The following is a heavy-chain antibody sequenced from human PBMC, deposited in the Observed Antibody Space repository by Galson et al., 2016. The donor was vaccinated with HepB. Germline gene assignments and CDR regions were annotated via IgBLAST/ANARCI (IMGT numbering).Heavy chain of an antibody. CDR1: GDSVSSNNAG. CDR3: AREPPVVPPTYHYYMGV. V-gene: IGHV6-1*01. CDR2: TYYWSKWYY. Sequence: CAISGDSVSSNNAGWNWIRQSPPSGLERLGKTYYWSKWYYDDYASLKGRMTISPDTSKNQFSLHLNSVTPEDTAVYYCAREPPVVPPTYHYYMGVWGEGTTVTVSS. J-gene: IGHJ6*03. D-gene: IGHD2-2*01.